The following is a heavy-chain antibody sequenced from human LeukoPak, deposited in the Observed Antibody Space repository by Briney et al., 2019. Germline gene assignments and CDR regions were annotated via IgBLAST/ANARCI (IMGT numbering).Heavy chain of an antibody. CDR3: AKGGWGNAFDI. Sequence: PWGSLRLSCVASGFTFSNFEMNWVRQAPGKGLEWVSYISSSGSTTYYAGSVKGRFTISRDNAENSLYLQMNSLRAEDTAVYYCAKGGWGNAFDIWGQGTMVTVS. V-gene: IGHV3-48*03. D-gene: IGHD4-23*01. J-gene: IGHJ3*02. CDR2: ISSSGSTT. CDR1: GFTFSNFE.